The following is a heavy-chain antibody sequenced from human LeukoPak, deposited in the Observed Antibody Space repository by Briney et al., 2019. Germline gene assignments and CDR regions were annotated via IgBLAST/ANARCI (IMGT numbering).Heavy chain of an antibody. J-gene: IGHJ5*02. CDR2: LYSGGTT. CDR3: ARHDSWAGWFDP. D-gene: IGHD3-22*01. V-gene: IGHV3-53*01. CDR1: GFNVTNKY. Sequence: EGSLRLSCAVSGFNVTNKYMTWVRQPPGKGLEWVSVLYSGGTTHYRESVRGRFTISRDTSKNTLNLQLNSLRAEDTAVYYCARHDSWAGWFDPWGQGTLVTVSS.